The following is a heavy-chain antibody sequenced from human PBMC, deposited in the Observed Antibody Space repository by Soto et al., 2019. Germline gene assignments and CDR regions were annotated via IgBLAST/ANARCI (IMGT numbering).Heavy chain of an antibody. Sequence: QVQLVQSGAEVKKPGASVKVSCKASGYTFAYYEITWVRQAPGQGLEWMGWISAYSGNRNYAQKLQGRLTMTTDTSTNTASMEPRSLTSDDTAVYYCARVVKAGDYGDYGKYYFDYWGHGTLVTVSS. CDR2: ISAYSGNR. CDR3: ARVVKAGDYGDYGKYYFDY. CDR1: GYTFAYYE. J-gene: IGHJ4*01. V-gene: IGHV1-18*04. D-gene: IGHD4-17*01.